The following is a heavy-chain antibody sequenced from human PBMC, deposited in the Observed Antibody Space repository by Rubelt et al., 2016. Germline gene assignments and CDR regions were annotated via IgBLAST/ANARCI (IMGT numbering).Heavy chain of an antibody. D-gene: IGHD4-23*01. V-gene: IGHV4-30-2*01. CDR1: GGSISSGGYS. CDR3: ARAGRYGGNYFDY. J-gene: IGHJ4*02. CDR2: IYHSGST. Sequence: QVQLQESGSGLVKPSQTLSLTCAVSGGSISSGGYSWSWIQQPPGKGLEWIGYIYHSGSTYYNPSLKSRVTKSVDRAMYQFSLKLSPVTAADTAVYYCARAGRYGGNYFDYWGQGTLVTVSS.